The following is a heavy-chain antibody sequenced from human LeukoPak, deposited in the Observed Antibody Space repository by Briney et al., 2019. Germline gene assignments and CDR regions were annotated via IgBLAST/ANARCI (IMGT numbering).Heavy chain of an antibody. CDR1: GVSISKYY. CDR3: ARDAYGSGSYYLNWFDP. Sequence: SETLSLTCTVSGVSISKYYWSWIRQSPGKGLEWLGYIYYTGSTNYNPSLKSRVTISVDTSKNQFSLRLTSVTAADTAVYYCARDAYGSGSYYLNWFDPWGQGTLVTVSS. D-gene: IGHD3-10*01. CDR2: IYYTGST. J-gene: IGHJ5*02. V-gene: IGHV4-59*01.